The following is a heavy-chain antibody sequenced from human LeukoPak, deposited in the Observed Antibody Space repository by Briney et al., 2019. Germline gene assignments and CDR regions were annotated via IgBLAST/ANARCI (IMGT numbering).Heavy chain of an antibody. Sequence: ASVKVSCKASGYTFTSYGINWVRQAPGQGLEWMGWISANNGNTNYAQKFQGRVTMTRDTSTSTVYMELSSLRSEDTAVYYCARSYSGYDPKLFDYWGQGTLVTVSS. CDR3: ARSYSGYDPKLFDY. J-gene: IGHJ4*02. D-gene: IGHD5-12*01. CDR2: ISANNGNT. V-gene: IGHV1-18*01. CDR1: GYTFTSYG.